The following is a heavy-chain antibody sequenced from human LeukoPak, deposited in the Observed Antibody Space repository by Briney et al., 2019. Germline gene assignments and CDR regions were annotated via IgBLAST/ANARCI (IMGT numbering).Heavy chain of an antibody. J-gene: IGHJ4*02. Sequence: GGSLRLSCAASGFTFSSYGMHWVRRAPGKGLEWVAIISYDGSNKYYADSVKGQFTISRDNSKNTLYLQMNSLRAEDTAVYYCAKDHYSSGWYFDYWGQGTLVTVSS. D-gene: IGHD6-19*01. CDR1: GFTFSSYG. CDR3: AKDHYSSGWYFDY. V-gene: IGHV3-30*18. CDR2: ISYDGSNK.